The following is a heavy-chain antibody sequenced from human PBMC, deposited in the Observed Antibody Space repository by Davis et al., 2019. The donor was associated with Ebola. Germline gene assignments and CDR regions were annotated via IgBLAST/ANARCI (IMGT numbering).Heavy chain of an antibody. CDR3: VKDRGGGH. J-gene: IGHJ4*02. CDR2: TNQDGSEE. CDR1: GFTFSSYW. D-gene: IGHD3-10*01. V-gene: IGHV3-7*01. Sequence: PGGSLRLSCAASGFTFSSYWMTWVRQAPGKGLEWVANTNQDGSEEYYVDSVKGRFTISRDNAKNSLSLQMDSLRVEDMAVYYCVKDRGGGHWGQGTLVTVSS.